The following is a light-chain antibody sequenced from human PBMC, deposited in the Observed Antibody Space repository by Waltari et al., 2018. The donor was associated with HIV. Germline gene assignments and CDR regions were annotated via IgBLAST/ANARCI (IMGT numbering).Light chain of an antibody. CDR2: QDS. J-gene: IGLJ2*01. CDR1: KLGDKY. Sequence: SYELTQPPSVSVSPGQTASITCSGDKLGDKYACWYQQKPGQSPVLVIYQDSKRPSGIPERFSGSNSANTATLTISGTQAMDEADYYCQAWDSSPVVFGGGTKLTVL. V-gene: IGLV3-1*01. CDR3: QAWDSSPVV.